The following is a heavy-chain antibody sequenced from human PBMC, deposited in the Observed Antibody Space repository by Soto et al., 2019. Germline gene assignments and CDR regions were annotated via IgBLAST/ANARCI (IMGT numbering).Heavy chain of an antibody. D-gene: IGHD3-22*01. CDR3: ARGEMATIVGGDY. Sequence: QVQLVESGGGVVQPGRSLRLSCAASGFTFSSYAMHWVRQAPGKGLEWVAVISYDGSNKYYADSVKGRFTISRDNSKNTLYLQMNSLRAEDTDVYYCARGEMATIVGGDYWGQGTLVTVSS. CDR1: GFTFSSYA. J-gene: IGHJ4*02. CDR2: ISYDGSNK. V-gene: IGHV3-30-3*01.